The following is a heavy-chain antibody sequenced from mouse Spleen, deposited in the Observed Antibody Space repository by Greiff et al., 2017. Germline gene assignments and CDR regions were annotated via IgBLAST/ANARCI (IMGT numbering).Heavy chain of an antibody. CDR2: ISGGGSYT. CDR1: GFTFSSYG. D-gene: IGHD2-14*01. V-gene: IGHV5-9-2*01. J-gene: IGHJ4*01. CDR3: ARHRYEDAMDY. Sequence: DVQLVESGGGLVKPGGSLKLSCAASGFTFSSYGMSWVRQTPEKRLEWVATISGGGSYTYYPDSVKGRFTISRDNAKNNLYLQMSSLRSEDTALYYCARHRYEDAMDYWGQGTSVTVSS.